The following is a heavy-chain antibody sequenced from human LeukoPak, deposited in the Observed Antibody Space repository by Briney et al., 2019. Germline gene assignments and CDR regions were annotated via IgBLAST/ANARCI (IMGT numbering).Heavy chain of an antibody. CDR3: ARADYSDYVAHNLFDY. J-gene: IGHJ4*02. V-gene: IGHV1-69*05. D-gene: IGHD4-11*01. Sequence: SVKVSCKASGYTFTGYYMHWVRQAPGQGLEWMGGIIPIFGTANYAQKFQGRVTITTDESTSTAYMELSSLRSEDTAVYYCARADYSDYVAHNLFDYWGQGTLVTVSS. CDR1: GYTFTGYY. CDR2: IIPIFGTA.